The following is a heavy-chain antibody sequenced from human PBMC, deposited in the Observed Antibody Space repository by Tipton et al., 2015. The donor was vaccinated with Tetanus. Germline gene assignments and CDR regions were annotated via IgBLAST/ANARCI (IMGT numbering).Heavy chain of an antibody. CDR3: ARANYDSAKKGPFDS. Sequence: GLVKPSETLSLTCTVSGDSVRSGDFQWNWIRQPPGKGLEWLAYVSNSVRTNSNYDLKDRITISQDTSKTRFSLKLTSVTAADTAVYDCARANYDSAKKGPFDSWGQGTLVTVSS. J-gene: IGHJ4*02. CDR2: VSNSVRT. D-gene: IGHD3-3*01. V-gene: IGHV4-61*08. CDR1: GDSVRSGDFQ.